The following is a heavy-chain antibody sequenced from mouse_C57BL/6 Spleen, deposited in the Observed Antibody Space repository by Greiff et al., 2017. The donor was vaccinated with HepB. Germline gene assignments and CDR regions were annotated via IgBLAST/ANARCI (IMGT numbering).Heavy chain of an antibody. V-gene: IGHV1-4*01. D-gene: IGHD3-2*02. CDR3: ARSYSSGYVAWFAY. Sequence: QVHVKQSGAELARPGASVKMSCKASGYTFTSYTMHWVKQRPGQGLERIGYINPSSGYTKYNQKFKDKATLTADKSSSTAYMQLSSLTSEDSAVYYCARSYSSGYVAWFAYWGQGTLVTVSA. J-gene: IGHJ3*01. CDR2: INPSSGYT. CDR1: GYTFTSYT.